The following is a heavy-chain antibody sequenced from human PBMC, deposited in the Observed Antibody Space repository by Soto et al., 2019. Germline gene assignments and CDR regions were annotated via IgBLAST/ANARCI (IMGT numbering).Heavy chain of an antibody. J-gene: IGHJ6*02. Sequence: GGSLRLSCAASGFTVGSNYMSWVRQAPGKGLEWVSVIYSEGTPYYADSVKGRFTVSRENSNNTLYLHMNNLRAEDTAVYYCARSTYYDILTGSYYYYAMDVWGQGTTVTVSS. CDR2: IYSEGTP. CDR3: ARSTYYDILTGSYYYYAMDV. CDR1: GFTVGSNY. D-gene: IGHD3-9*01. V-gene: IGHV3-53*01.